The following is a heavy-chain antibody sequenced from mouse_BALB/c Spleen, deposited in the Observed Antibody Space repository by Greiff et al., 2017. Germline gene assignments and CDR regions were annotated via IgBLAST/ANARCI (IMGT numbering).Heavy chain of an antibody. V-gene: IGHV1-63*02. D-gene: IGHD2-3*01. J-gene: IGHJ2*01. CDR2: IYPGGGYT. Sequence: ESGAELVRPGTSVKISCKASGYTFTNYWLGWVKQRPGHGLEWIGDIYPGGGYTNYNEKFKGKATLTADTSSSTAYMQLSSLTSEDSAVYFCARRGDGYDDWGQGTTLTVSS. CDR1: GYTFTNYW. CDR3: ARRGDGYDD.